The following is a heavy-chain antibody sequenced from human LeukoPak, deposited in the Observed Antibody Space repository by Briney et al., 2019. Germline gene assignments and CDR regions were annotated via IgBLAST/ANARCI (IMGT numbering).Heavy chain of an antibody. V-gene: IGHV3-48*01. J-gene: IGHJ6*03. CDR2: ISSSSSTI. CDR3: ARGSADYYYYMDV. D-gene: IGHD6-25*01. CDR1: GFTFSSYS. Sequence: PGGSLRLSCAASGFTFSSYSMNWVRQAPGKGLEWVSYISSSSSTIYYADSVKGRFTISRDNAKNSLYLQMNSLRAEDTAVYYCARGSADYYYYMDVWGKGTTVTVSS.